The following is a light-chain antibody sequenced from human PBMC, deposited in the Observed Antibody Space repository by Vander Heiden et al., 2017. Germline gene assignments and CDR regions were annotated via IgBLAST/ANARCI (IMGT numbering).Light chain of an antibody. J-gene: IGKJ1*01. CDR1: QRVSSSY. CDR3: QQYGREPPWT. CDR2: GAS. V-gene: IGKV3-20*01. Sequence: EIVLTQSPGTLSLSPGERATLSCRASQRVSSSYLAWYPQKPGQAPRLPIHGASSRATGTPGRPSGSGAGKDFTLTISRMEPVEFEGYYWQQYGREPPWTFGQGTKVEIK.